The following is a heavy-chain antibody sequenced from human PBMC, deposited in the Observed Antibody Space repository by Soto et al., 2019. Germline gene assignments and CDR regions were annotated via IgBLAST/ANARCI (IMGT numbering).Heavy chain of an antibody. CDR1: GYSFTSYW. Sequence: PGESLKISCKGSGYSFTSYWISWVRQMPGKGLEWMGRIDPSDSYTNYSPSFQGHVTISADKSISTAYLQWSSLKASDTAMYYCARETYGGIHYYYYGMDVWGQGTTVTVSS. J-gene: IGHJ6*02. D-gene: IGHD3-16*01. CDR3: ARETYGGIHYYYYGMDV. CDR2: IDPSDSYT. V-gene: IGHV5-10-1*01.